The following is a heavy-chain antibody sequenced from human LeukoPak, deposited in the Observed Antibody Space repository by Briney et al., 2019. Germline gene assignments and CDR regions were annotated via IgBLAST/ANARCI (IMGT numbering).Heavy chain of an antibody. V-gene: IGHV3-48*02. D-gene: IGHD3-22*01. J-gene: IGHJ4*02. CDR2: ISSSSSTI. CDR1: GFTFSSYS. Sequence: QPGGSLRLSCAASGFTFSSYSMNWVRQAPGKGLEWVSYISSSSSTIYYADSVKGRFTISRDNAKNSLYLQMHSLRDEDTAVYYCASRYYDSSGYGHFDYWGQGTLVTVSS. CDR3: ASRYYDSSGYGHFDY.